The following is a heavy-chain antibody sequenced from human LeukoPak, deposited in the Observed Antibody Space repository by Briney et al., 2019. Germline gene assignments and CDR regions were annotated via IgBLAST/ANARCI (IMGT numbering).Heavy chain of an antibody. V-gene: IGHV4-59*01. CDR3: ARRTYDLWSGDYTGAFDI. D-gene: IGHD3-3*01. J-gene: IGHJ3*02. CDR1: GGSISNYY. Sequence: SETLSLTCTVSGGSISNYYWSWIRQPPGKGLEWIGYIYYSGSTNYNPSLKSRVTISVDTSKNQFSLKLSSVTAADTALYYCARRTYDLWSGDYTGAFDIWGQGTMVTVSS. CDR2: IYYSGST.